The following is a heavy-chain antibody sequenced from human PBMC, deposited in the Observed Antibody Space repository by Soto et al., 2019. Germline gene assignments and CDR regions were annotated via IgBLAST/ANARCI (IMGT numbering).Heavy chain of an antibody. J-gene: IGHJ6*02. CDR1: GFTFSSYS. D-gene: IGHD3-3*01. CDR3: ARDKVDFWSGDPSGPTGPTGYYYRMDV. Sequence: LRLSCAASGFTFSSYSMNWVRQAPGKGLEWVSSISSSSSYIYYADSVKGRFTISRDNAKNSLYLQRNSLRAEDTAVYYCARDKVDFWSGDPSGPTGPTGYYYRMDVWGQGTTVTVSS. V-gene: IGHV3-21*01. CDR2: ISSSSSYI.